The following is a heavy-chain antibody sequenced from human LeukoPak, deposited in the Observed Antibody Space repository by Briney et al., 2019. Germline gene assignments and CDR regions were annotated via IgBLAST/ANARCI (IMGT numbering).Heavy chain of an antibody. D-gene: IGHD3-22*01. CDR3: ARATWLLRRYFDY. Sequence: PSETLSLTCAVYGGSFSGYYWSWIRQPPGKGVEWIGEINHSGSTNYNPSLKSRVTISVDTSKNQFSLKLSSVTAADTAVYYCARATWLLRRYFDYWGQGTLVTVSS. CDR1: GGSFSGYY. CDR2: INHSGST. V-gene: IGHV4-34*01. J-gene: IGHJ4*02.